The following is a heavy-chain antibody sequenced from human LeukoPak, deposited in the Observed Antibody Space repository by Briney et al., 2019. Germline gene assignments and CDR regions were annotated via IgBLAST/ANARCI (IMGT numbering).Heavy chain of an antibody. CDR2: IYGDGSTT. J-gene: IGHJ6*02. CDR1: GFTFSSYW. CDR3: ARAFATYPSDV. Sequence: QAGGSLRLSCAASGFTFSSYWMHWVRQAPGKGLMWVSRIYGDGSTTNYADSVKGRFTISRDNAKNTLYLQMNSLRAEDTAVYYCARAFATYPSDVWGQGTTVTVSS. V-gene: IGHV3-74*01. D-gene: IGHD2-2*02.